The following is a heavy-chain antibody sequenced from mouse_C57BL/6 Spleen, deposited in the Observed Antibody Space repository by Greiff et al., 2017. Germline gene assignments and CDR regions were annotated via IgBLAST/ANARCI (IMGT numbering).Heavy chain of an antibody. V-gene: IGHV1-26*01. Sequence: EVQLQQSGPELVKPGASVKISCKASGYTFTDYYMNWVKQSHGKSLEWIGDINHNNGGTSYNQKFKGKATLTVDKSSSTAYMELRILTSEDSAVYYCAREGYGAFDYGGQGTTLTVSS. CDR1: GYTFTDYY. CDR2: INHNNGGT. D-gene: IGHD2-2*01. CDR3: AREGYGAFDY. J-gene: IGHJ2*01.